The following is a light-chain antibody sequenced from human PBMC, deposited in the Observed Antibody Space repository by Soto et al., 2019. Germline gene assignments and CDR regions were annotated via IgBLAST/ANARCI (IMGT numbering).Light chain of an antibody. Sequence: EIVLTQSPGTLSLSPGERATLSCRASQSVSSSYLAWYQQNPGQAPRLLIYGASSRATGIPDRFSGSGSGTDFTLTISRLEHEDVAVYCCQQYGSSPWTFGQGTKVEIK. CDR1: QSVSSSY. CDR2: GAS. J-gene: IGKJ1*01. V-gene: IGKV3-20*01. CDR3: QQYGSSPWT.